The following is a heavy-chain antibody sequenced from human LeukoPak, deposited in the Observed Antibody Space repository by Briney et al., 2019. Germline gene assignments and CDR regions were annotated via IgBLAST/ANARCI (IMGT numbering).Heavy chain of an antibody. CDR1: GYTFTGYY. V-gene: IGHV1-2*02. J-gene: IGHJ4*02. CDR3: AGASGLGYSYEIDY. D-gene: IGHD5-18*01. CDR2: INPNSGGT. Sequence: ASVKVSCKASGYTFTGYYMHWVRQAPGQGLEWMGWINPNSGGTNYAQKFQGRVTMTRDTSISTAYMELSRLRSDDTAVYYCAGASGLGYSYEIDYWGQGTLVTVSS.